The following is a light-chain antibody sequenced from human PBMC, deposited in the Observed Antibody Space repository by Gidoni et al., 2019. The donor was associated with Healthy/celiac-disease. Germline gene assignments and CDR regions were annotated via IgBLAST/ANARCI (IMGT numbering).Light chain of an antibody. CDR1: SSDVGGYKY. CDR3: SSYTSSSTLV. Sequence: QSALTQPASVSGSPGPSITISCTGTSSDVGGYKYVSWYQQHPVKAPKLMIYDVINRPSGVSNRFSGSKSGNTASLTISGLQAEDEADYYCSSYTSSSTLVFGGGTKLTVL. V-gene: IGLV2-14*01. CDR2: DVI. J-gene: IGLJ2*01.